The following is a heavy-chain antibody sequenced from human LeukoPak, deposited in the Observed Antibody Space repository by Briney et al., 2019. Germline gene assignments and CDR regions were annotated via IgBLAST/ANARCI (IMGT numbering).Heavy chain of an antibody. D-gene: IGHD2-8*01. J-gene: IGHJ4*02. CDR1: GGSISSSSYY. V-gene: IGHV4-39*07. Sequence: SETLSLTCTVSGGSISSSSYYWSWIRQPPGKGLEWIGEINHSGSTNYNPSLKSRVTISVDTSKNQFSLKLSSVTAADTAVYYCARAAQYCTNGVCTRVLHFDCWGQGTLVTVSS. CDR2: INHSGST. CDR3: ARAAQYCTNGVCTRVLHFDC.